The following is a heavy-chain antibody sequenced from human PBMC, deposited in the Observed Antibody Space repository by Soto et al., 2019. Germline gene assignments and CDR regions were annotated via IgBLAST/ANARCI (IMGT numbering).Heavy chain of an antibody. Sequence: GGSLRLSCAASGFTFSSYGMHWVRQAPGKGLEWVAVISYDGSNKYYADSVKGRFTISRDNSKNTLYLQMNSLRAEDTAVYYCAKDGPISERYRHGPQLFDYSGPATLLT. CDR1: GFTFSSYG. CDR2: ISYDGSNK. CDR3: AKDGPISERYRHGPQLFDY. J-gene: IGHJ4*02. D-gene: IGHD5-18*01. V-gene: IGHV3-30*18.